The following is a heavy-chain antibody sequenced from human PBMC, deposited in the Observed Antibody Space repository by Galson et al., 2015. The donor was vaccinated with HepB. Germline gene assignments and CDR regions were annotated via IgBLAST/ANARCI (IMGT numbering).Heavy chain of an antibody. CDR3: ATSPWGDYGMDV. CDR2: FDPEDGET. CDR1: GYTLTELS. V-gene: IGHV1-24*01. Sequence: SVKVSCKVSGYTLTELSMHWVRQAPGKGLEWMGGFDPEDGETIYAQKFQGRVTMTEDTSTDTAYMELSSLRSEDTAVYYCATSPWGDYGMDVWGQGTTVTVSS. J-gene: IGHJ6*02. D-gene: IGHD3-10*01.